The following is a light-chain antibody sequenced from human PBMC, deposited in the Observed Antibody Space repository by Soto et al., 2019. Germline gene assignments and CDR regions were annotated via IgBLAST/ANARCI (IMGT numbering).Light chain of an antibody. CDR1: QSISSNF. CDR2: GAS. CDR3: QHYGGSPRT. Sequence: EIVLTQSPGTLSLSPGEGATLSCRASQSISSNFLAWYQQKRGQAPRLLIHGASNRATGIPDRFSGSGSGTDFTLTITRLEPEDFAVYYCQHYGGSPRTFRQGTKVEVK. V-gene: IGKV3-20*01. J-gene: IGKJ1*01.